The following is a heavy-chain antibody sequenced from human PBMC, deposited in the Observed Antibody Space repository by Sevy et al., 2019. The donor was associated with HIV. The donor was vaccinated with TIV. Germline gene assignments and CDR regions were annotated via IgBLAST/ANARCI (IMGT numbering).Heavy chain of an antibody. Sequence: ASVKVSCKASGYTFTSNAISWVRQAPGQGLEWMGWSDPYNRNTNYAQKFQGRVTMTTDTSTSTAYMELRSLKSDDTAVYYCARDVRFILVWGVIKDFHAMDFWGQGTTVTVSS. J-gene: IGHJ6*02. CDR1: GYTFTSNA. D-gene: IGHD3-10*01. CDR3: ARDVRFILVWGVIKDFHAMDF. CDR2: SDPYNRNT. V-gene: IGHV1-18*01.